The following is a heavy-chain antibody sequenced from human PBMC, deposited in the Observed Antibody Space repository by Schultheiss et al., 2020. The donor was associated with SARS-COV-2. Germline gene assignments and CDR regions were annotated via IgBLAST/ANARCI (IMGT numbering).Heavy chain of an antibody. CDR3: AIDPNWGSGDS. CDR1: GFTFSDYY. Sequence: GEPLKISCAASGFTFSDYYMSWIRQAPGKGLEWVTALSPNSDDTFIADSVRGRFTISRDNSINTLFLQMNSLRVDDTAIYYCAIDPNWGSGDSWGQGTLVTVSS. V-gene: IGHV3-11*03. D-gene: IGHD7-27*01. J-gene: IGHJ5*01. CDR2: LSPNSDDT.